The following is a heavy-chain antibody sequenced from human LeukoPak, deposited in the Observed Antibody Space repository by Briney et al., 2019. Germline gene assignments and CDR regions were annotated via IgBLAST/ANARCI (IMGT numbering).Heavy chain of an antibody. CDR2: IYYSGST. Sequence: SETLSITCTVSGGSISSYHWSWVRQPPGKGLEWIGYIYYSGSTNYNPSLKSRVTISVDMSKNQFSLKLSSVTAADTAVYFCARGVWEPYYWGQGTLVTVSS. V-gene: IGHV4-59*08. J-gene: IGHJ4*02. D-gene: IGHD1-26*01. CDR3: ARGVWEPYY. CDR1: GGSISSYH.